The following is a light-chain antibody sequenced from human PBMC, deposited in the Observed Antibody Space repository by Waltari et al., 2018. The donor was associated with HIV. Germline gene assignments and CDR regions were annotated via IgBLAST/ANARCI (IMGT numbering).Light chain of an antibody. CDR1: QSVSTY. V-gene: IGKV3-11*01. J-gene: IGKJ5*01. CDR2: GAS. Sequence: EIVLTQSPATLSLSTGERATLSCRAGQSVSTYLAWYQQKPGQAPRRLIDGASSKATGIPARCSGSGSGTDFTLTISSLEPGDFGVYYCHQRSNWPITFGQGTRLEIK. CDR3: HQRSNWPIT.